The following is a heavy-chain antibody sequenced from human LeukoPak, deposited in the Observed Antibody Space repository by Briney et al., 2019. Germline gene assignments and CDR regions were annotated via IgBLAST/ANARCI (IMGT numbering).Heavy chain of an antibody. CDR3: AKDGTIAAFVWAYNWFDP. Sequence: GGSLRLSCAASGFTFSNAWMSWVRQAPGKGLEWVGRIKSKTDGGTTDYAAPVKGRFTISRDDSKNTLYLQMNSLRAEDTAVYYCAKDGTIAAFVWAYNWFDPWGQGTLVTVSS. J-gene: IGHJ5*02. CDR1: GFTFSNAW. V-gene: IGHV3-15*01. CDR2: IKSKTDGGTT. D-gene: IGHD6-6*01.